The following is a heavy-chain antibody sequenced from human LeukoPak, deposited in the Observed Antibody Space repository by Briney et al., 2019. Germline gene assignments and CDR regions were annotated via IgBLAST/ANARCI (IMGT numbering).Heavy chain of an antibody. D-gene: IGHD1-26*01. CDR2: INHSGST. CDR1: GGSFSGYY. V-gene: IGHV4-34*01. J-gene: IGHJ4*02. Sequence: SETLSLTCAVYGGSFSGYYWSWIRQPPGKGLEWIGEINHSGSTNYNPSLKSRVTISVDTSKNQFSLKLSSVTAADTAVYYCARARRGASTFDYWGQGTLVTVSS. CDR3: ARARRGASTFDY.